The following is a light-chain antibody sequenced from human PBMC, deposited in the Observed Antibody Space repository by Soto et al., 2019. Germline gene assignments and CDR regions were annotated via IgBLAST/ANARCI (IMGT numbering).Light chain of an antibody. J-gene: IGKJ1*01. CDR2: WAS. V-gene: IGKV4-1*01. CDR3: QQYYKSPQT. Sequence: DIVMTQSPDSLAVSLGERATINCKSSESVLYSSNNKNYLAWYQQKPGQPPKLLIYWASTRESGVPARFSGSGSGTDFTLTISSLQAEDVALYYCQQYYKSPQTFGQGTKVEIK. CDR1: ESVLYSSNNKNY.